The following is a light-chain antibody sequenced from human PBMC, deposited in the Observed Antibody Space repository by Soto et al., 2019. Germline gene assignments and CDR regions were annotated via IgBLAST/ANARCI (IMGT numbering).Light chain of an antibody. CDR2: GAS. Sequence: EIVMTQSPATLSVSPGERATLSCRASQNVSSDLAWYQQKPGQAPRLLIYGASNRATGIPARFSGTGSGTDFTLTISNLEPEDFAVYYCQVDSNWSIAFGQGTRLEIK. CDR1: QNVSSD. V-gene: IGKV3-11*01. CDR3: QVDSNWSIA. J-gene: IGKJ5*01.